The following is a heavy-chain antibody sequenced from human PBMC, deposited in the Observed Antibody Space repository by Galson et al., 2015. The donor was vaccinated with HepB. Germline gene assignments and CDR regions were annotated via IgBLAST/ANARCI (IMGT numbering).Heavy chain of an antibody. V-gene: IGHV3-48*04. CDR3: ARDLYWLGYSSSWYRTYGMDV. CDR1: GFTFSSYS. J-gene: IGHJ6*02. D-gene: IGHD6-13*01. CDR2: ISSSSSTI. Sequence: SLRLSCAASGFTFSSYSMNWVRQAPGKGLEWVSYISSSSSTIYYIDYVKGRFHISRDNAKNSLYLQMNSLRAEDTAVYYCARDLYWLGYSSSWYRTYGMDVWGQGTTVTVSS.